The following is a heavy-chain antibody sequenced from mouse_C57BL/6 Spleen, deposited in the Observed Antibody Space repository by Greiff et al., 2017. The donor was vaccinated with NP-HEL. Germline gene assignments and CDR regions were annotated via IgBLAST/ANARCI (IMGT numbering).Heavy chain of an antibody. J-gene: IGHJ2*01. V-gene: IGHV3-6*01. CDR2: ISYDGSN. D-gene: IGHD2-3*01. Sequence: EVQLQQSGPGLVKPSQSLSLTCSVTGYSITSGYYWNWIRQFPGNKLEWMGYISYDGSNNYNPSLKNRISITRDTSKNQFFLKLNSVTTEDTATYYCARDPDGYYLDYWDQSTTLTVSS. CDR1: GYSITSGYY. CDR3: ARDPDGYYLDY.